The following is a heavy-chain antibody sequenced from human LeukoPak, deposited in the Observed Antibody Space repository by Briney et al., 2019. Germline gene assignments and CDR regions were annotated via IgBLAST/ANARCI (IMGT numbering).Heavy chain of an antibody. Sequence: GGSLRLSCAISGFTVSNNYMSWVRQPPGKGLEWVSVIYSGGSTYYADSVKGRFTISRDTSKNTLYLQMSSLRAEDTAVYYCARGGGAYCGGDCFRAFDIWGQGTMVTVSP. J-gene: IGHJ3*02. CDR3: ARGGGAYCGGDCFRAFDI. V-gene: IGHV3-53*01. D-gene: IGHD2-21*02. CDR1: GFTVSNNY. CDR2: IYSGGST.